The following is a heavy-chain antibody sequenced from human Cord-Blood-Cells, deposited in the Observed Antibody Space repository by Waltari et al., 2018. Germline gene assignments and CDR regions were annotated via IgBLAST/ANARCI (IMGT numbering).Heavy chain of an antibody. J-gene: IGHJ4*02. Sequence: QVQLVQSGAEVKKPGASVKVSCKASGYTFTSYDIKWVRQATGQGLEWMGRMNPNSGNTGCAQKFQGRVTMTRNTSISTAYMELSSLRSEDTAVYYCARGEEGFGQYYYGSGSYSNYWGQGTLVTVSS. D-gene: IGHD3-10*01. V-gene: IGHV1-8*01. CDR1: GYTFTSYD. CDR2: MNPNSGNT. CDR3: ARGEEGFGQYYYGSGSYSNY.